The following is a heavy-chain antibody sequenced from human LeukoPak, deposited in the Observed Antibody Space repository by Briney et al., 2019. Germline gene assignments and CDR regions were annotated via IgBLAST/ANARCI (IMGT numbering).Heavy chain of an antibody. D-gene: IGHD6-19*01. CDR3: ARQLRLGSYFDY. Sequence: SETLSLTCTVSGGSISTYYWTWIRQPPGKGLEWIGYIYYSGSTNYNPSLKSRVTISVDTSKNQFSLILSSVTAADTAVYYCARQLRLGSYFDYWGQGTLVTVSS. J-gene: IGHJ4*02. CDR1: GGSISTYY. V-gene: IGHV4-59*08. CDR2: IYYSGST.